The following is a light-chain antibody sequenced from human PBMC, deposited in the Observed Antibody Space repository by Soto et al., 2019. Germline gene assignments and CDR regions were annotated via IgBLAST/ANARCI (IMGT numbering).Light chain of an antibody. V-gene: IGLV4-69*01. CDR2: LNSDGSH. Sequence: QPVLTQSPSASASLGASVKLTCTLSSGHSNYAIAWHQQQSEKGPRYLMKLNSDGSHNKGAGIPDRFSGSSSGAERYLTISSLQSEDDADSYCQNWGSGIVAFGGGTKLTVL. J-gene: IGLJ2*01. CDR3: QNWGSGIVA. CDR1: SGHSNYA.